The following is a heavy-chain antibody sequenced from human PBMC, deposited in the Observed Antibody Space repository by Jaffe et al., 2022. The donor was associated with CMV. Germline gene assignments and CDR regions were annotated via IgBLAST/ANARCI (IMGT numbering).Heavy chain of an antibody. D-gene: IGHD6-6*01. J-gene: IGHJ6*03. Sequence: QVQLVQSGAEVKKPGASVKVSCKASGYTFTSYGISWVRQAPGQGLEWMGWISAYNGNTNYAQKLQGRVTMTTDTSTSTAYMELRSLRSDDTAVYYCARDAYSSSGVVYKYYYYYMDVWGKGTTVTVSS. CDR1: GYTFTSYG. V-gene: IGHV1-18*04. CDR2: ISAYNGNT. CDR3: ARDAYSSSGVVYKYYYYYMDV.